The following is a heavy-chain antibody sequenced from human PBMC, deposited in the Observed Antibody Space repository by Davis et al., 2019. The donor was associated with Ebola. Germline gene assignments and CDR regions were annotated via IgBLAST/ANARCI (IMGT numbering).Heavy chain of an antibody. D-gene: IGHD3-22*01. CDR1: GFTFSSYA. J-gene: IGHJ4*02. Sequence: GESLKISCAASGFTFSSYAMSWVRQAPGKGLEWVSVIYSGGSTYYADSVKGRFTISRDNSKNTLYLQMNSLRAEDTAVYYCASAIYYYDSNLFYWGQGTLVTVSS. CDR3: ASAIYYYDSNLFY. CDR2: IYSGGST. V-gene: IGHV3-66*01.